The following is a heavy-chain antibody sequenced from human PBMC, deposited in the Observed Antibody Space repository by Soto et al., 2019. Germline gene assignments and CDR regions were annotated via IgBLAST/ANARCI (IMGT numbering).Heavy chain of an antibody. Sequence: PGESLKISCKGPGYSFSGYWITWVRQKTGKGLEWMGRIDPSDSQTYYSPSFRGHVTISVTKSITTVFLQWSSLRASDTAMYYCARQIYDSDTGPNFQYYFDSWGQGTPVTVSS. CDR1: GYSFSGYW. CDR3: ARQIYDSDTGPNFQYYFDS. CDR2: IDPSDSQT. D-gene: IGHD3-22*01. J-gene: IGHJ4*02. V-gene: IGHV5-10-1*01.